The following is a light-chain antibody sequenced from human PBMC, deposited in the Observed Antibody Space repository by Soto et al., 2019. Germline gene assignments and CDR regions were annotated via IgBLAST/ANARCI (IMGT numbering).Light chain of an antibody. CDR1: QSISTY. Sequence: DIQMTQSPSALSASVGDRVTITCRASQSISTYLNWYQQKPGKAPNFLIYAASNLPSGVPSRFSGSGSGTYFTLTISSLPPAEFATYHCHQSYSIPLTFGQGTKLEIK. CDR3: HQSYSIPLT. CDR2: AAS. V-gene: IGKV1-39*01. J-gene: IGKJ2*01.